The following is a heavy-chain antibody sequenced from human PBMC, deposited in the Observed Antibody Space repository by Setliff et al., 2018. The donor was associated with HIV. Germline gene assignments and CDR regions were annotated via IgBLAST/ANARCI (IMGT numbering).Heavy chain of an antibody. CDR2: MYTSGST. J-gene: IGHJ3*02. CDR1: GASISSYY. CDR3: ARHSDFWSEDAFDI. V-gene: IGHV4-4*09. Sequence: SETLSLTCTVSGASISSYYWSWIRQPPGKGLEWIGYMYTSGSTNYNPSLKSRATLSVDTSKNQFSLQLSSVTAADTAVYYCARHSDFWSEDAFDIWGQGTMVTVSS. D-gene: IGHD3-3*01.